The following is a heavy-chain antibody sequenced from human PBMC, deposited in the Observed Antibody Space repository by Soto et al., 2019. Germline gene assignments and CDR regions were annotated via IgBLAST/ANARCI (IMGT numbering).Heavy chain of an antibody. CDR3: TRAFDIPHDAFDI. CDR2: IWYDGSNK. J-gene: IGHJ3*02. D-gene: IGHD3-9*01. CDR1: GFTFSSYG. Sequence: GGSLRLSCAASGFTFSSYGMHWVRQAPGKGLEWVAVIWYDGSNKYYADSVKGRFTISRDNSKNTLYLQMNSLRAEDTAVYYCTRAFDIPHDAFDIWGQGTMVTVSS. V-gene: IGHV3-33*01.